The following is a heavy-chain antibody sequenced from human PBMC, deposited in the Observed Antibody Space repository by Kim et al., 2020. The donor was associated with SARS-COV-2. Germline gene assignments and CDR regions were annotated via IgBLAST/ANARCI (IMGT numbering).Heavy chain of an antibody. CDR2: IYSAGTT. CDR3: ARWDQYYYQY. D-gene: IGHD3-10*01. CDR1: GFTVSSNY. Sequence: GGSLRLSCAASGFTVSSNYMSWVRQAPGKGLEWVSFIYSAGTTKYADSVKGRFAISRDNSKNTLYLQMNSLRAEDTAVYYCARWDQYYYQYWGQGNLVTVSS. V-gene: IGHV3-53*01. J-gene: IGHJ1*01.